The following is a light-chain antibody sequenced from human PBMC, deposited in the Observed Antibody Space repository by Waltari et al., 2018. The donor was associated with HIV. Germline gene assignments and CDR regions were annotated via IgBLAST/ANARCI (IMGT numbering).Light chain of an antibody. J-gene: IGLJ2*01. CDR1: KIGSKR. V-gene: IGLV3-21*01. Sequence: SYVLTQSPSVSVAPGQTAIITCGGNKIGSKRDHGYQQGPGQAPVLIIFDGDDRPSGIPERFSGSNSGDTATLSISRVEAGDEADYFCQVWDIITDEVIFGGGTKMTVL. CDR3: QVWDIITDEVI. CDR2: DGD.